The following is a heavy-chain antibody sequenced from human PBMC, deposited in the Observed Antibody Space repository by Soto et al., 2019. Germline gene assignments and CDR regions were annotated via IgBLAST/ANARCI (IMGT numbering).Heavy chain of an antibody. Sequence: QVQLAQSANEVKKPGASVRVSCKAAGYTFIRYGIAWVRQAPGQGLEWMGWISPYNAYTVYAQKFQGRVSMTADTSTITVYMNLMGLKSDDTAVYYCARGGYYDNSWGKLSHYGLDVWGQGTSVSVSS. CDR3: ARGGYYDNSWGKLSHYGLDV. D-gene: IGHD3-16*01. V-gene: IGHV1-18*01. CDR1: GYTFIRYG. CDR2: ISPYNAYT. J-gene: IGHJ6*02.